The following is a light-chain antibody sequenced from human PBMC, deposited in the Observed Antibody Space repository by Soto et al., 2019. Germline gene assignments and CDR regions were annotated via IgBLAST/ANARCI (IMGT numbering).Light chain of an antibody. CDR3: SSYTSISTFV. CDR1: SSDVGGYNY. V-gene: IGLV2-14*03. J-gene: IGLJ1*01. CDR2: NVN. Sequence: QSALTQPASVSGSPEQSITMSCTGTSSDVGGYNYVSWYQQHPGKAPKLMIYNVNNRPSGVSNRFSGSKSGNTASLTISGLQTEDEADYDCSSYTSISTFVFGSGTKVTVL.